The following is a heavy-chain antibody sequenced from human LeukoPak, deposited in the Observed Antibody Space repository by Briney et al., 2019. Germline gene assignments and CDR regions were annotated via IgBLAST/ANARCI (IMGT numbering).Heavy chain of an antibody. D-gene: IGHD1-26*01. V-gene: IGHV3-13*01. J-gene: IGHJ4*02. CDR2: VGIAADT. CDR3: VRQKKSHGNFDY. Sequence: GGSLRLSCAASGFTFSDHAMHWVRHAPGKGLEWVSAVGIAADTFYPGSVKGRFTISRENAKNSLYLQMNSLRVEDTAVYYCVRQKKSHGNFDYWGQGTLVTVSS. CDR1: GFTFSDHA.